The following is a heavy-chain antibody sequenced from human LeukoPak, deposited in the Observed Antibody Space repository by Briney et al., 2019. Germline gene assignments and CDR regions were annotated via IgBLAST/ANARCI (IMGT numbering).Heavy chain of an antibody. V-gene: IGHV4-39*01. J-gene: IGHJ1*01. CDR2: IYYSGST. CDR1: GGSISSSNYY. Sequence: SETLSLTCTVSGGSISSSNYYWGWIRQPPGKGLEWIGSIYYSGSTYYNPPLKSRVTISVDTSKNQFSLKLSSVTAADTAVYYCARQTYYYDSSGYYYEEYFHHWGQGTLVTVSS. CDR3: ARQTYYYDSSGYYYEEYFHH. D-gene: IGHD3-22*01.